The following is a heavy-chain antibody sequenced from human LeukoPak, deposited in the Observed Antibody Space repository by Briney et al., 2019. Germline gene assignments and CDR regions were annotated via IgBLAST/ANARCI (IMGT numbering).Heavy chain of an antibody. CDR2: IYYSGST. Sequence: SETLSLTCTVSGGSISGSSYYWGWIRQPPGKGLEWIGSIYYSGSTYYNPSLKSRVTISVDTSKDQFSLKLSSVTAADTAVYYCARYSSGYFFHFDYWGQGTLVTVSS. CDR1: GGSISGSSYY. J-gene: IGHJ4*02. V-gene: IGHV4-39*01. CDR3: ARYSSGYFFHFDY. D-gene: IGHD3-22*01.